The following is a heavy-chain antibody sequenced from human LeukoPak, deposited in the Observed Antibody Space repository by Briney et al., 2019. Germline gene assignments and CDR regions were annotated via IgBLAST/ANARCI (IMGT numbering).Heavy chain of an antibody. CDR1: GGSISSYY. D-gene: IGHD3-10*01. CDR2: IYYSGST. Sequence: SETLSLTCTVSGGSISSYYWSWIRQPPGKGLEWIGYIYYSGSTNYNPSLKSRVTISVDTSKNQFSLKLSSVTAADTAVYYCARTLWFGEFLMGFDIWGQGTMVTVSS. J-gene: IGHJ3*02. CDR3: ARTLWFGEFLMGFDI. V-gene: IGHV4-59*01.